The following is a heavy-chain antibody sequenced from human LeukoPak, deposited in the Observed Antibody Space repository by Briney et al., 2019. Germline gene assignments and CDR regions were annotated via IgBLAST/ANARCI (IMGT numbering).Heavy chain of an antibody. CDR2: IYYSETT. Sequence: SETLSHTCTDSGGSISGNNWNWGRQPPGKGVEWIGDIYYSETTNYNPCLKRRGSISLDTSKDQFSLKLSSVTAADTAVYYCSIDRRLYLLLAFDICGQGTMVTVSS. CDR3: SIDRRLYLLLAFDI. CDR1: GGSISGNN. D-gene: IGHD2-15*01. V-gene: IGHV4-59*13. J-gene: IGHJ3*02.